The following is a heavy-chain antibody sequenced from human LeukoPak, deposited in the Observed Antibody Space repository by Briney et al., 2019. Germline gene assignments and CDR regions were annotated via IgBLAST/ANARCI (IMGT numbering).Heavy chain of an antibody. Sequence: GGSLRLSCAASGVTFSSYAMSWVRQAPGRGLEWVSPISVSGGSTYYAESVKGRFTISRDNSKNTLYLQMNSLRAEDTAVYYCATIGGSYGGIYFDYWGQGTLVTVSS. CDR2: ISVSGGST. D-gene: IGHD4-23*01. J-gene: IGHJ4*02. CDR3: ATIGGSYGGIYFDY. V-gene: IGHV3-23*01. CDR1: GVTFSSYA.